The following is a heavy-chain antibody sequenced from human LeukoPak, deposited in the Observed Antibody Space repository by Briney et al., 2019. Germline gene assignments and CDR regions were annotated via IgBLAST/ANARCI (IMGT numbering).Heavy chain of an antibody. D-gene: IGHD6-13*01. CDR3: TTPSSSWYY. V-gene: IGHV3-73*01. CDR1: GFTFSSYA. J-gene: IGHJ4*02. CDR2: IRSKANSYAT. Sequence: GGSLRLSCAASGFTFSSYAMSWVRQASGKGLEWVGRIRSKANSYATAYAASVKGRFTISRDDSKNTAYLQMNSLKTEDTAVYYCTTPSSSWYYWGQGTLVTVSS.